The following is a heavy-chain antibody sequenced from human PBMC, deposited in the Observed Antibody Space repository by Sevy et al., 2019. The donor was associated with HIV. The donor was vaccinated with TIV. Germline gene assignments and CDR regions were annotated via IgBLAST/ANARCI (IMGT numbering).Heavy chain of an antibody. D-gene: IGHD4-17*01. V-gene: IGHV3-30*03. CDR3: AHSSGLYGYYYGMDV. CDR1: GVPFSTYG. CDR2: ISYDGSKK. Sequence: GGSLRLSCAASGVPFSTYGIHWVRQAPGKGLEWVAVISYDGSKKNHAEYMKGRFTISRDNSKNTLYLEMSSLRPEDTAWYYCAHSSGLYGYYYGMDVWGQGTTVTVSS. J-gene: IGHJ6*02.